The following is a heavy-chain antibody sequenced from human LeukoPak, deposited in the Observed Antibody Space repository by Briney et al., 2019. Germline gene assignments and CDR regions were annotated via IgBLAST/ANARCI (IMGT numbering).Heavy chain of an antibody. J-gene: IGHJ4*02. Sequence: GGSLRLSCAASGFTFSSYAITWVRQAPGEGLEWVSAVSSNGAKTYYADSVKGRFTISRDNYKNMVFLQMNSLRAEDTAVYYCGKEERRVITPGLDYWGQGTLVTVSS. CDR3: GKEERRVITPGLDY. V-gene: IGHV3-23*01. D-gene: IGHD4-23*01. CDR1: GFTFSSYA. CDR2: VSSNGAKT.